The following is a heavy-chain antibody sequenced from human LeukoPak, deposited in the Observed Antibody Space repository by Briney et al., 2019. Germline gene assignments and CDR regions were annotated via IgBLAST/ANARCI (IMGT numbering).Heavy chain of an antibody. D-gene: IGHD3-10*01. Sequence: SETLSLACTVSGGSISRSSYYWGWIRQPPGKGLEWIGSIYYSGSTYYNPSLKSRVTISVDTSKNQFSLKLSSVTAADTAVYYCASFSGGFGFDYWGQGTLVTVSS. V-gene: IGHV4-39*01. J-gene: IGHJ4*02. CDR2: IYYSGST. CDR3: ASFSGGFGFDY. CDR1: GGSISRSSYY.